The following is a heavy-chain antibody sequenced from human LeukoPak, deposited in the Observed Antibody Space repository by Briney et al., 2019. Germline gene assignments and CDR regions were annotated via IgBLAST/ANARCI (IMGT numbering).Heavy chain of an antibody. V-gene: IGHV4-59*01. CDR3: ARGGDIVSTPFDY. CDR2: IYYSGST. D-gene: IGHD5/OR15-5a*01. J-gene: IGHJ4*02. CDR1: VGSISSYY. Sequence: SETLSLTCTVSVGSISSYYWSWFRQPPGKGLEWIGYIYYSGSTNYNPSLKSRVTISVDTSKNQFSLKLSSVTAADTAVYYCARGGDIVSTPFDYWGQGTLVTVSS.